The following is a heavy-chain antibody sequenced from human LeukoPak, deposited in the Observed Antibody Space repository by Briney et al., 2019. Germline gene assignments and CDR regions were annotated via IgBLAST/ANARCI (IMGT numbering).Heavy chain of an antibody. J-gene: IGHJ4*02. D-gene: IGHD3-22*01. Sequence: GGSLRLSCAASEFTFSSYSMNWVRQAPGKGLEWVSYITNNGNSKSYADSVKGRFTISRDNSMNTLYLQMNSLRAEDTAVYYCARDSAPYYYDSSGYHNPSDYWGQGTLVTVSS. CDR2: ITNNGNSK. V-gene: IGHV3-48*01. CDR3: ARDSAPYYYDSSGYHNPSDY. CDR1: EFTFSSYS.